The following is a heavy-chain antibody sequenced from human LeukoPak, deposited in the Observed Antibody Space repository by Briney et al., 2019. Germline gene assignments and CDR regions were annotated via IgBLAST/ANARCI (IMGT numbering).Heavy chain of an antibody. CDR3: AKARSWTHAFDI. CDR1: GFTFSSYS. J-gene: IGHJ3*02. CDR2: IRYDGSNK. V-gene: IGHV3-30*02. D-gene: IGHD6-13*01. Sequence: GGSLRLSCAASGFTFSSYSMNWVRQAPGKGLEWVAFIRYDGSNKYYADSVKGRFTISRDNSKNTLYLQMNSLRAEDTAVYYRAKARSWTHAFDIWGQGTMVTVSS.